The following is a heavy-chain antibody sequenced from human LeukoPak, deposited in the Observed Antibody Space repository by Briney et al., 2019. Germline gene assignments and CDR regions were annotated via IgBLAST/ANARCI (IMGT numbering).Heavy chain of an antibody. Sequence: QSGGSLRLSCAASGFTFSNYNMNWVRQAPGKGLEWVSYISPSGSTKYYADSVKGRFTIPRDNAKSSLYLQMNSLRAEDTAVYYCAGGSVGAYWGQGTLVTVSS. V-gene: IGHV3-48*04. CDR2: ISPSGSTK. CDR1: GFTFSNYN. CDR3: AGGSVGAY. J-gene: IGHJ4*02. D-gene: IGHD1-26*01.